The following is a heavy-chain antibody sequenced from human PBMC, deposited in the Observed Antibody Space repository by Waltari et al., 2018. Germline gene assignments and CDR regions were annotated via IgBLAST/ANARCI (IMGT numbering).Heavy chain of an antibody. D-gene: IGHD2-15*01. Sequence: EVQLVESGGGLVEPGEYGRLSWAASGFPFSNAYMTWVRQAPGKVLEWVGRVKSYTDGGTTEYAAPVKGRFIISRDDSKNTLYLQMNSLKTEDTAVYYCTTKLYSWGQGTLVTVSS. J-gene: IGHJ5*02. CDR1: GFPFSNAY. CDR3: TTKLYS. V-gene: IGHV3-15*05. CDR2: VKSYTDGGTT.